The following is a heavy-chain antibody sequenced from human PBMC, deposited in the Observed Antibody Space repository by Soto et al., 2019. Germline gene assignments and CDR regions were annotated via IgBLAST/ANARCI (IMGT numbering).Heavy chain of an antibody. CDR3: ARVPYYYGMDD. CDR2: INAGNGNT. J-gene: IGHJ6*02. Sequence: QVQLVQSGAEVKKPGASVKVSCKASGYTFTSYAMHWVRQAPGQRLEWMGWINAGNGNTKYSQKFQGRVTITRDTSSSTAYMALSSLRSEDTAVYYCARVPYYYGMDDWGQGTTVTVSS. CDR1: GYTFTSYA. V-gene: IGHV1-3*01.